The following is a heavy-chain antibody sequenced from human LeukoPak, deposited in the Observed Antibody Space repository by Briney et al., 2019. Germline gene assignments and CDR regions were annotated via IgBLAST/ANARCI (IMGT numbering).Heavy chain of an antibody. J-gene: IGHJ3*02. CDR3: ARDHCSSTSCYPVVDI. CDR1: GGSISSYY. D-gene: IGHD2-2*01. V-gene: IGHV4-59*01. CDR2: IYYSGST. Sequence: SETLSLTCTVSGGSISSYYWSWIRQPPGKGLEWIGYIYYSGSTNYNPSLKSRVTISVDTSKNQFSLKLSSVTAPYTAVYYCARDHCSSTSCYPVVDIWGQGTMVTVSS.